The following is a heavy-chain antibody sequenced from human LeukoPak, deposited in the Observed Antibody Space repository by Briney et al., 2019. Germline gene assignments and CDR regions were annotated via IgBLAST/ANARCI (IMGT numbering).Heavy chain of an antibody. D-gene: IGHD6-13*01. Sequence: GGSLRLSCAASGFTFSSYWMSWVRQAPGKGLEWVANIKQDGSEKYYVDSVKGRFTISRDNAKNSLYLQMNSLRAEDTAVYYCARGYGSSWFRFDYWGQGTLVTVSS. CDR1: GFTFSSYW. V-gene: IGHV3-7*01. CDR2: IKQDGSEK. CDR3: ARGYGSSWFRFDY. J-gene: IGHJ4*02.